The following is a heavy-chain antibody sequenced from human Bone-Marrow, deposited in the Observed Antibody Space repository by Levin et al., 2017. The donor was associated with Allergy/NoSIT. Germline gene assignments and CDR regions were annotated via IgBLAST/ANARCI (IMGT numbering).Heavy chain of an antibody. CDR1: GFTFSTYW. Sequence: PWASVKVSCSTSGFTFSTYWMHWVRQAPGKGLVWVSRINSDGSSTSYAESVKGRFTISRDNAKNTLFLQMNNLRAEDAAVYYCVTNYCGSCYGWFDPWGQGTLVTVSS. V-gene: IGHV3-74*01. CDR3: VTNYCGSCYGWFDP. D-gene: IGHD2-2*01. J-gene: IGHJ5*02. CDR2: INSDGSST.